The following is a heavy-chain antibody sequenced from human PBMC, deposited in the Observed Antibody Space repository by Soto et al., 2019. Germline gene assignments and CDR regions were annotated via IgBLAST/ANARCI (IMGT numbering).Heavy chain of an antibody. J-gene: IGHJ6*02. V-gene: IGHV3-15*07. CDR3: TAKPAAGNGGRWYYGMDV. D-gene: IGHD6-13*01. Sequence: VGPLRLSCAAACFTFSNAWMNLVRQTPFKVLEFVCRIKSKTYGGTTDYAAPVKGRFTISRDDSKNTLYLQMNSLKTEDTAVYYCTAKPAAGNGGRWYYGMDVWGQGTTVTVSS. CDR1: CFTFSNAW. CDR2: IKSKTYGGTT.